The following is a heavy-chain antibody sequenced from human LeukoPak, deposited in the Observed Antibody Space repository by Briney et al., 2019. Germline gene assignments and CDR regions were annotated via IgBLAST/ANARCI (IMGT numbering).Heavy chain of an antibody. J-gene: IGHJ6*03. CDR1: GGTFSSYA. V-gene: IGHV1-69*13. CDR3: ATNSYDILTGYYTYYYYYYMDV. D-gene: IGHD3-9*01. CDR2: IIPIFGTA. Sequence: GASVKVSCKASGGTFSSYAISWVRQAPGQGLEWMGGIIPIFGTANYAQKFQGRVTITADESTSTAYMELSSLRSEDTAVYYCATNSYDILTGYYTYYYYYYMDVWGKGTTVTISS.